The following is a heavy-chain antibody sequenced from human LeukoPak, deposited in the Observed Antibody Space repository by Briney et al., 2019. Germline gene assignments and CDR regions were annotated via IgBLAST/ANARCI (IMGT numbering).Heavy chain of an antibody. D-gene: IGHD6-13*01. J-gene: IGHJ4*02. CDR3: ARDWYSSSRGYDY. V-gene: IGHV1-2*02. CDR2: INPNSGGT. Sequence: ASVKVSCKASGYTFTGYYMHWVRQAPGRGLEWMGWINPNSGGTNYAQKFQGRVTMTRDTSISTAYMELSRLRSDDTAVYYCARDWYSSSRGYDYWGQGTLVTVSS. CDR1: GYTFTGYY.